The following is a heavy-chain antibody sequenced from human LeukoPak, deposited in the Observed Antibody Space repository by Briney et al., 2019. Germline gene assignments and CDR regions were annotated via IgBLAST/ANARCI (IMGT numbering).Heavy chain of an antibody. CDR3: ARGDYYDSSGYLDY. CDR2: MNPNSGNT. J-gene: IGHJ4*02. V-gene: IGHV1-8*01. Sequence: GASVKVSCKASGYTFTSYDIHWVRQATGQGLEWMGWMNPNSGNTGYAQKFQGRVTMTRNTSISTAYMELSSLRSEDTAVYYCARGDYYDSSGYLDYWGQGTLVTVSS. CDR1: GYTFTSYD. D-gene: IGHD3-22*01.